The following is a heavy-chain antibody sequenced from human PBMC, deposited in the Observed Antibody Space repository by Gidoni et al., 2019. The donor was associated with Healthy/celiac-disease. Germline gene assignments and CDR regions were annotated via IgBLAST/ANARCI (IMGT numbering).Heavy chain of an antibody. CDR2: IIPIFGTA. D-gene: IGHD2-2*01. CDR1: GGPCSSYA. CDR3: ATKYCSSTSCYDYYYYGMDV. J-gene: IGHJ6*02. Sequence: QVQLVQSGAEVKKPRSSVKVSCTASGGPCSSYAISWVRQAPGQGLEWMGGIIPIFGTANYAQKFQGRVTITADDSTSTAYMELSSLRSEDTAVYYCATKYCSSTSCYDYYYYGMDVWGQGTTVTVSS. V-gene: IGHV1-69*01.